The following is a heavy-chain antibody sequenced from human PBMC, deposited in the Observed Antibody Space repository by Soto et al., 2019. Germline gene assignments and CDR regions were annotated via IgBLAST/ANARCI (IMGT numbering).Heavy chain of an antibody. CDR3: ARPLYSSSSVYYGMDV. CDR2: IWYDGTNK. CDR1: GFTFSSYG. V-gene: IGHV3-33*01. Sequence: PGGSLRLSCAASGFTFSSYGMHWVRQAPGKGLEWVAVIWYDGTNKYYADSVKGRFTISRDNSKNTLYLQMNSLRADDTAVYFCARPLYSSSSVYYGMDVWGQGTTVTVS. J-gene: IGHJ6*02. D-gene: IGHD6-13*01.